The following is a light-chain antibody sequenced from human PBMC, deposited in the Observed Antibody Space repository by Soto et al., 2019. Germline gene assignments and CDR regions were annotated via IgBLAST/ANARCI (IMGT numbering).Light chain of an antibody. J-gene: IGKJ5*01. Sequence: DIQMAQSPSTLSACVGDRVTITFRASQSISSWLAWYQQKPGKAPKLLIYDASSLESGVPSRFSGSGSGTEFTLTISRLEPEDFAVYYCQQYASLITFGQGTRLEIK. CDR1: QSISSW. CDR3: QQYASLIT. V-gene: IGKV1-5*01. CDR2: DAS.